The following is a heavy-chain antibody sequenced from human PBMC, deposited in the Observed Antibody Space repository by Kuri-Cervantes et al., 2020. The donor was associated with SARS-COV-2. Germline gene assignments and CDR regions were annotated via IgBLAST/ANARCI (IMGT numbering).Heavy chain of an antibody. Sequence: GGSLRLSCAASGFTFSNSWMSWVRQAPGKGLEWVANINQDGSEKYYVDSVKGRFTISRDNSKNTLYLQMNSLRAEDTAVYYCAKVYCSSTSCYSFDYWGQGTLVTVSS. CDR1: GFTFSNSW. D-gene: IGHD2-2*01. CDR3: AKVYCSSTSCYSFDY. J-gene: IGHJ4*02. CDR2: INQDGSEK. V-gene: IGHV3-7*03.